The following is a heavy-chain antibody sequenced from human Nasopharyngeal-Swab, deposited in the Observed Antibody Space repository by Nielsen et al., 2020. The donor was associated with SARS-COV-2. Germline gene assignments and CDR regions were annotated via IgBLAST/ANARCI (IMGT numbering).Heavy chain of an antibody. D-gene: IGHD3-22*01. CDR2: ISSSSSTI. J-gene: IGHJ3*02. CDR3: ARDYYYDSSGSSGGADAFDI. CDR1: GFPFSSYS. Sequence: GESLKISCKASGFPFSSYSMNWVRQAPGKGLEWVSYISSSSSTIYYADSVKGRFTISRDNAKNSLYLQMNSLRDEDTAVYYCARDYYYDSSGSSGGADAFDIWGQGTMVTVSS. V-gene: IGHV3-48*02.